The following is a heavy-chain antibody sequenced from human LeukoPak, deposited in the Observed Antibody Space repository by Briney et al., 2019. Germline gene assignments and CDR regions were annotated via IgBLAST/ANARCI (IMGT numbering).Heavy chain of an antibody. CDR3: AREQLGAFDY. D-gene: IGHD6-6*01. CDR2: ITSTSNYI. Sequence: GGSLRLSCAASGFTFSIYTMNWVRQAPGKGLEWVSAITSTSNYIYYADSVKGRFTISRDNSKHTLYLQMNSLRAEDTAVYYCAREQLGAFDYWGQGTLVTVSS. J-gene: IGHJ4*02. CDR1: GFTFSIYT. V-gene: IGHV3-21*01.